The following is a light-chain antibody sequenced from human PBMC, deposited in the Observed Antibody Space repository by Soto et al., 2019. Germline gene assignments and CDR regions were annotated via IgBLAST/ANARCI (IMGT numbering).Light chain of an antibody. Sequence: DIQMTQSPSTLSATAGDRVTITCRASQSISSWFACYQHKPGKAPKLLIYDASKLDSGVPSRFSGSGSGTEFSLTISNLQPDDCATYYCQQYENYWTFGQGTKVDIK. CDR1: QSISSW. CDR2: DAS. CDR3: QQYENYWT. J-gene: IGKJ1*01. V-gene: IGKV1-5*01.